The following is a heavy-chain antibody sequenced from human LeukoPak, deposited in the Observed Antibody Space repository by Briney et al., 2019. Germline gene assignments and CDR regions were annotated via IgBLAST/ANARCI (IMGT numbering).Heavy chain of an antibody. V-gene: IGHV3-21*04. J-gene: IGHJ6*03. CDR1: GFTLSSYE. CDR2: IGYGGADS. Sequence: GGSLRLSCTVSGFTLSSYEMTWFRQAPGKGLEWVSSIGYGGADSHYADSVKGRFTISRDNAKNSLYLQMNSLRAEDTAVYYCARAPGVRGVIYYYYMDVWGKGTTVTISS. D-gene: IGHD3-10*01. CDR3: ARAPGVRGVIYYYYMDV.